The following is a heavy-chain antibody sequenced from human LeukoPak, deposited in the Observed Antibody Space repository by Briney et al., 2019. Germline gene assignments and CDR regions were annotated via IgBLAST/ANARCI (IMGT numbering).Heavy chain of an antibody. CDR3: ARGGRPYCINGVCYSSGPWGFDY. D-gene: IGHD2-8*01. V-gene: IGHV3-53*01. CDR2: IYSGGST. CDR1: GFTVSSNY. J-gene: IGHJ4*02. Sequence: GGSLRLSCAASGFTVSSNYMSLVRQAPGKGLEGVSVIYSGGSTYYADSLKGRFTISRDNSKNTLYLQMNSLRAEDTAVYYCARGGRPYCINGVCYSSGPWGFDYWGEGTLVSVSS.